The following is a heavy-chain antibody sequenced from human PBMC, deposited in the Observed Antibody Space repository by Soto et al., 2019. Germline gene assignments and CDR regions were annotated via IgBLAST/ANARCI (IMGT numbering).Heavy chain of an antibody. CDR2: ISGSGGST. J-gene: IGHJ4*02. D-gene: IGHD6-13*01. V-gene: IGHV3-23*01. CDR3: AREFNGGSSWPFDY. Sequence: GGSLRLSCATSGFTFSSYAMNWVRQAPGKGLEWVSVISGSGGSTYYADSVKGRFTISRDNSKNTLYLQLNSLRAEDTAVYYCAREFNGGSSWPFDYWGQGTLVTVSS. CDR1: GFTFSSYA.